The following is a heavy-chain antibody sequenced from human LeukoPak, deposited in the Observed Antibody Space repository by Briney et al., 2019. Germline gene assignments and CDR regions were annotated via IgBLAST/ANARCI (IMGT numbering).Heavy chain of an antibody. V-gene: IGHV3-23*01. J-gene: IGHJ4*02. CDR1: GFTFNGYV. CDR2: ISGSGGST. D-gene: IGHD3-16*02. CDR3: AKFIEGFDY. Sequence: GGSLRLSCAASGFTFNGYVMSWVRQAPGKGLEWVSAISGSGGSTYYADSVKGRFTISRDNSKNTLYLQMNSLRAEDTAVYYCAKFIEGFDYWGQGTLVTVSS.